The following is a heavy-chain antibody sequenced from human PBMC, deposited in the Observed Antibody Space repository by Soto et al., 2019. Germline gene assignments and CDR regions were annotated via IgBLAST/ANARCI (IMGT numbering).Heavy chain of an antibody. D-gene: IGHD4-17*01. Sequence: SETLSLTCTVSGGSISSGDYYWSWIRQPPGKGLEWIGYIYYSGITYYNPSLKSRVTISVDTSKNQFSLKLSSVTAADTAVYYCARMTTTMVKVFDYWGQGTLVNVFS. CDR3: ARMTTTMVKVFDY. CDR1: GGSISSGDYY. J-gene: IGHJ4*02. V-gene: IGHV4-30-4*01. CDR2: IYYSGIT.